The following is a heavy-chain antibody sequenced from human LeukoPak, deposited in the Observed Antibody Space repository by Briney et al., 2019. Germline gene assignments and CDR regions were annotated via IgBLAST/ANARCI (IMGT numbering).Heavy chain of an antibody. CDR1: GFTLHDYA. J-gene: IGHJ4*02. Sequence: GGSLRLSCASSGFTLHDYAMHCVRQPPGKGLEWVCLSSRDGGRTYYADSVKGRFTTSRDNSKNSLYLQMNSLRTEDTALYYCAKDSRKVAGRPHYWGQGTLVTVSS. CDR3: AKDSRKVAGRPHY. CDR2: SSRDGGRT. D-gene: IGHD6-19*01. V-gene: IGHV3-43*02.